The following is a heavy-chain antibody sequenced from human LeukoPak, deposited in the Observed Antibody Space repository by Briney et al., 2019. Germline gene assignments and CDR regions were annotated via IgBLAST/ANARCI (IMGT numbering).Heavy chain of an antibody. CDR3: ARGFGQVNAFDI. CDR1: GGSFSGYY. V-gene: IGHV4-59*01. Sequence: SETLSLTCAVYGGSFSGYYWSWIRQPPGKGLEWIGYIYYSGSTNYNPSLKSRVTISVDTSKNQFSLKLSSVTAADTAVYYCARGFGQVNAFDIWGQGTMVTVSS. CDR2: IYYSGST. J-gene: IGHJ3*02. D-gene: IGHD3-3*01.